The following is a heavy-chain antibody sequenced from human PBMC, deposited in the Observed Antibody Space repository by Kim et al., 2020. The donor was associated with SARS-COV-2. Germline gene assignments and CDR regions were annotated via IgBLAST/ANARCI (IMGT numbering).Heavy chain of an antibody. J-gene: IGHJ4*02. CDR3: IGGCPGNFYYDV. D-gene: IGHD3-10*02. Sequence: GGSLRLSCSASGFDFSTYAMHWVRQAPGKGLEFVSSISQNGHTTNYADSVKGRFTISRDDSKNILYLQMSSLRPDDTALYSCIGGCPGNFYYDVWGQGTL. V-gene: IGHV3-64D*09. CDR2: ISQNGHTT. CDR1: GFDFSTYA.